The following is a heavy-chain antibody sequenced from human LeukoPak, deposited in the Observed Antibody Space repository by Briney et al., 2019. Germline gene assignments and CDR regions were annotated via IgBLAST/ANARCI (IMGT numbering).Heavy chain of an antibody. CDR3: ARSRSMIVVVIDDY. CDR2: INAGNGNT. Sequence: ASVKVSCKASGYTFTSYAMYWVRQAPGQRLEWMGWINAGNGNTKYSQKFQGRVTITRDTSASTAYMELSSLRSEDTAVYYCARSRSMIVVVIDDYWGQGTLVTVSS. CDR1: GYTFTSYA. V-gene: IGHV1-3*01. J-gene: IGHJ4*02. D-gene: IGHD3-22*01.